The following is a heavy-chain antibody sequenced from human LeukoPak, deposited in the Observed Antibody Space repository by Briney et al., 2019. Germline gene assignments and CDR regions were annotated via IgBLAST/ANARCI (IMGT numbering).Heavy chain of an antibody. V-gene: IGHV3-66*01. J-gene: IGHJ5*02. CDR1: GFTVSSNY. CDR3: ARGIGSQLRSGWFDP. D-gene: IGHD3-3*01. Sequence: GGSLRLSCAASGFTVSSNYMGWVRQAPGKGLEWVSVIYSGGNTYYADSVEGRFTISRDNSKNTLYLQVNSLRAEDTAVYYCARGIGSQLRSGWFDPWGQGTLVTVSS. CDR2: IYSGGNT.